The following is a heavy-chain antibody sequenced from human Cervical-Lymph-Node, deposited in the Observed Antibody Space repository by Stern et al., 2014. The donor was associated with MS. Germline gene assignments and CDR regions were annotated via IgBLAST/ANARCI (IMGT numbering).Heavy chain of an antibody. J-gene: IGHJ5*02. CDR3: ALSNETSDRWYSLGYDL. D-gene: IGHD6-13*01. CDR2: IFPVYATT. V-gene: IGHV1-69*01. CDR1: GGTFSKFP. Sequence: VQLVESGAEVTKPGSSVKVSCKASGGTFSKFPSSWVRQAQGQGLEWMGGIFPVYATTTYAQAVRGRGPIPADVSTSTVSMELSSLRSDDTAVYYCALSNETSDRWYSLGYDLWGQGTLVTVSS.